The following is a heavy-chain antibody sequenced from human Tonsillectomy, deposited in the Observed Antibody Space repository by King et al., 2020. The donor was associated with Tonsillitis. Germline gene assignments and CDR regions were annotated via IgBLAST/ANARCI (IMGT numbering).Heavy chain of an antibody. V-gene: IGHV1-46*01. D-gene: IGHD3-10*01. CDR3: ARAMIRGQGVFDY. Sequence: VQLVQSGAEVKKPGASVKVSCKASGYIFTSYYMHWVRQAPGQGLEWMGIINPDGGSTTYGQMIQDRLTVTRDTSTGTVYMELSNLRSEDTAVYYCARAMIRGQGVFDYWGQGTLVTVSS. CDR2: INPDGGST. CDR1: GYIFTSYY. J-gene: IGHJ4*02.